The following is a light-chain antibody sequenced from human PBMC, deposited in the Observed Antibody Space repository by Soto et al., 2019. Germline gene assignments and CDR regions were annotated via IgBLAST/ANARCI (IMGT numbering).Light chain of an antibody. CDR2: DVS. J-gene: IGLJ2*01. CDR3: SSYGASSTL. V-gene: IGLV2-14*03. CDR1: GTEFGSYNY. Sequence: QSVLTQPASLSGSPGQSITISFTGTGTEFGSYNYVSWYEQHPGKAPKLMIFDVSCRPSGISDRFSGSKSGNTASLTISGLQPEDEADYYCSSYGASSTLFGGGTKLTVL.